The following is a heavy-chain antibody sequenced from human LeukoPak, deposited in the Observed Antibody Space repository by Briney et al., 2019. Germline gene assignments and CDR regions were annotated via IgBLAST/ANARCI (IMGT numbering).Heavy chain of an antibody. J-gene: IGHJ4*02. V-gene: IGHV4-39*01. CDR2: IYYSGST. CDR3: ARPGGTSPFDC. CDR1: GGSISSSSYY. Sequence: KPSETLSLTCTVSGGSISSSSYYWGWIRQPPGKGLEWIGSIYYSGSTYYNPSLKSRVTISVDTSKNQFSLKLSSVTAADTAVYYCARPGGTSPFDCWGQGTLVTVSS. D-gene: IGHD1-1*01.